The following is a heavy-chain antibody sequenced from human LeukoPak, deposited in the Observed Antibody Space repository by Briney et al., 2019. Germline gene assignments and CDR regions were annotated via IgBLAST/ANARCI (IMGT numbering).Heavy chain of an antibody. CDR3: AKGRRDGYKYPFFDS. CDR2: IIGSRLNT. Sequence: GGSLRLSCAASGFTFRNSAMSWVRQAPGKGLEGVSNIIGSRLNTYYADLVKGRFPISRDNSNSTLSLQMNSLSADDTAIYFCAKGRRDGYKYPFFDSWGQGAWVIVSS. V-gene: IGHV3-23*01. CDR1: GFTFRNSA. J-gene: IGHJ4*02. D-gene: IGHD5-24*01.